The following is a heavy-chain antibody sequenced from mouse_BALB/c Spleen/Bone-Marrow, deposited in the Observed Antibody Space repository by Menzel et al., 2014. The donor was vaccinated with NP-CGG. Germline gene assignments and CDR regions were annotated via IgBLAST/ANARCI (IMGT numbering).Heavy chain of an antibody. CDR1: GYTFTSYW. J-gene: IGHJ4*01. CDR3: AIGANPYYYTIDY. Sequence: QVQLQQSGAELVKPGASVKMSCKASGYTFTSYWMHWVKQRPGQGLEWIGVLDPSDSYTTYNQKFKGKATLTVDTSSNTAYMQLSSLTSEDSAVYDCAIGANPYYYTIDYWGQGTSVTVSS. CDR2: LDPSDSYT. D-gene: IGHD4-1*01. V-gene: IGHV1-59*01.